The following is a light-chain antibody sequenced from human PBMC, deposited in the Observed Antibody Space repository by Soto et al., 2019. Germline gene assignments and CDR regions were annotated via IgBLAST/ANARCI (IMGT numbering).Light chain of an antibody. V-gene: IGKV1-27*01. J-gene: IGKJ5*01. CDR3: QKYSSVIT. CDR1: QGISSF. Sequence: DIQMTQSPSSLSSSVGDRVTITCRASQGISSFLAWYQQKPGKVPRLLISGASTLQSGVPSRFSGSGSGTDFTLTITSHQPEDVATYYCQKYSSVITFGQGTRLEIK. CDR2: GAS.